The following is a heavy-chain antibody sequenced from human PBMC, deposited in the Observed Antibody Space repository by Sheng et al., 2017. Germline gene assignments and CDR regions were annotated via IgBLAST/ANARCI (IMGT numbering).Heavy chain of an antibody. Sequence: QVQLLQSGAEVKKPGASVKVSCRTSGYMFTSYGIAWVRQAPGQGLEWMGWVNTDIVNTNFAQKFQDRVSMTTDRYSKTVYMELRSLTSDDTGVYYCARYVLSGYYPSYYYYIDVWGKGTTVTVSS. D-gene: IGHD3-22*01. CDR2: VNTDIVNT. J-gene: IGHJ6*03. CDR3: ARYVLSGYYPSYYYYIDV. V-gene: IGHV1-18*01. CDR1: GYMFTSYG.